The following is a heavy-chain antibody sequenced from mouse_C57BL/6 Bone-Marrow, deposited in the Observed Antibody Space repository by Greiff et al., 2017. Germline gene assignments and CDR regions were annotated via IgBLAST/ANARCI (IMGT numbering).Heavy chain of an antibody. Sequence: VQLVESGAELVKPGASVKLSCKASGYTFTSYWMQWVKQRPGQGLEWIGEIDPSDSYTNYNQKFKGKATLTVDTSSSTAYMQLSSLTSEDSAVYYCASAMDYWGQGTSVTVSS. CDR3: ASAMDY. J-gene: IGHJ4*01. CDR1: GYTFTSYW. V-gene: IGHV1-50*01. CDR2: IDPSDSYT.